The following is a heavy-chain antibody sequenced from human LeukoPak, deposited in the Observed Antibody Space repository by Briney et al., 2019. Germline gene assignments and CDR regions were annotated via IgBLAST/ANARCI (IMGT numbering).Heavy chain of an antibody. CDR1: GFTFDNYA. CDR3: AKVPASRWFFDY. D-gene: IGHD2-15*01. Sequence: PGGSLRLSCAASGFTFDNYAMTWVRQSPGKGLEWVSTVSSTGFNTYYADSVKGRFTISRDSSKNTMHLQMNSLRAEDTAVYYCAKVPASRWFFDYWGQGTLVTVSS. CDR2: VSSTGFNT. J-gene: IGHJ4*02. V-gene: IGHV3-23*01.